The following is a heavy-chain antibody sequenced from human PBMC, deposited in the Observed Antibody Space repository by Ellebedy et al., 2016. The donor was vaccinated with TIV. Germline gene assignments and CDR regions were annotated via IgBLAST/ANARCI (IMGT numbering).Heavy chain of an antibody. J-gene: IGHJ4*02. Sequence: ASVKVSCKASGGTFSSYAISWVRQAPGQGLEWMGGIIPILGIANYAQKFQGRVTITADKSTSTAYMELSSLRSEDTAVYYCARGDQYYDILTGYYPFDYWGQGTLVTVSS. V-gene: IGHV1-69*10. CDR3: ARGDQYYDILTGYYPFDY. D-gene: IGHD3-9*01. CDR2: IIPILGIA. CDR1: GGTFSSYA.